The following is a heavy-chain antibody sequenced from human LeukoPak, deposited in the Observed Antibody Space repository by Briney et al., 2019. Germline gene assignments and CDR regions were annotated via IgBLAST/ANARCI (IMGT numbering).Heavy chain of an antibody. J-gene: IGHJ4*02. CDR3: ARDSDSSSVDY. Sequence: ASVKVSCKASGYTFTSYWMHWVRQAPGQGPEWMGIISPSGDSTSYAQKFEGRVSMTRDKSTSTVYMELSSLRSEDTAVYYCARDSDSSSVDYWGQGTLVTVSS. CDR1: GYTFTSYW. D-gene: IGHD6-6*01. CDR2: ISPSGDST. V-gene: IGHV1-46*01.